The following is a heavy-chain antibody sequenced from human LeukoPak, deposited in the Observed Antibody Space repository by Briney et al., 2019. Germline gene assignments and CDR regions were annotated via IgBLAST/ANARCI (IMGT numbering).Heavy chain of an antibody. CDR2: IYYIGST. CDR3: ARDDVDTPMVYDY. CDR1: VGSIRSSTYY. V-gene: IGHV4-39*07. D-gene: IGHD5-18*01. J-gene: IGHJ4*02. Sequence: SETLSLTCSVSVGSIRSSTYYWGWIRQPPGRGLEWIGSIYYIGSTYYNPSLKSRVTISVDASKNEFSLKLSSATAADTAVYYCARDDVDTPMVYDYWGQGTLVTVSS.